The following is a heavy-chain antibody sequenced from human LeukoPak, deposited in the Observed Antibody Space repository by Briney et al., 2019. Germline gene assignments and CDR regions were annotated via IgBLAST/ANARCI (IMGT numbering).Heavy chain of an antibody. D-gene: IGHD5-12*01. Sequence: GGSLRLSCAASGFTFSSYTMNWVRQTPGKGLEWVSSISSSSIFKYYADSVKGRFAISRDNAKNSLYLQMNSLGAEDTAVYYCARDGGYDLYNFDYWGQGTLVTVSS. V-gene: IGHV3-21*01. J-gene: IGHJ4*02. CDR1: GFTFSSYT. CDR2: ISSSSIFK. CDR3: ARDGGYDLYNFDY.